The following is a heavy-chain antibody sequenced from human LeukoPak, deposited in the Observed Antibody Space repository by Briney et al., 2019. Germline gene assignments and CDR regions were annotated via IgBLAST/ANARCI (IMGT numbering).Heavy chain of an antibody. Sequence: PGGSLRLSCAASGFTFSGYAMSWVRQAPGKGLEWVSGISGSGGTTYYAGSVKGRFTISRDNAKNSLYLQMNSLRAEDTALYYCARIDTYYYDSSGYYSAFDIWGQGTIVTVSS. J-gene: IGHJ3*02. CDR2: ISGSGGTT. CDR3: ARIDTYYYDSSGYYSAFDI. V-gene: IGHV3-23*01. D-gene: IGHD3-22*01. CDR1: GFTFSGYA.